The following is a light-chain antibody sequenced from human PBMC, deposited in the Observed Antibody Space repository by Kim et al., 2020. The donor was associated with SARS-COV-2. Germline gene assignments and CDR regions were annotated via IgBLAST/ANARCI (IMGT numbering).Light chain of an antibody. Sequence: DFQMTQSPASLSASVGDRVTITCRASQTISTYLNWYQQRPGKAPKLLIYAASGLESGVPSRFSGSGSGTHFTLTITSLQPEDFATYFCQQSYSSPWTFGHGTKVYIK. J-gene: IGKJ1*01. CDR2: AAS. CDR3: QQSYSSPWT. V-gene: IGKV1-39*01. CDR1: QTISTY.